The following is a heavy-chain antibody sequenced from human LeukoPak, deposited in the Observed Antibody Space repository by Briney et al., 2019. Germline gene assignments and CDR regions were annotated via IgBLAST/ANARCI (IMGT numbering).Heavy chain of an antibody. CDR2: ISAYTGDA. CDR3: ARTPSGHYGSSGYFPYYFDC. Sequence: ASVKVSCKASGYTFNNYGLSWVRQAPGQGLEWMGWISAYTGDAGYPEKIQGRVIMTIDTSTTTAYMELRSLRSDDTAVYYCARTPSGHYGSSGYFPYYFDCWGQGTPVTVSS. CDR1: GYTFNNYG. J-gene: IGHJ4*02. D-gene: IGHD3-22*01. V-gene: IGHV1-18*01.